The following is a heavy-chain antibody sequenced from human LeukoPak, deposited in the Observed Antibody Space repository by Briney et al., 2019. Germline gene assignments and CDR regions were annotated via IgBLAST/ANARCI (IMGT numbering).Heavy chain of an antibody. Sequence: GASVKVSCKASGYTFTSYDINWVRQATGQGLEWMGWMNPNSGNTGYAQKFQGRVTMTRNTSISTAYMELSSLRSEDTAVYYCARALVWYYGSGSYYDGDYWGQGTLVTVSS. CDR1: GYTFTSYD. J-gene: IGHJ4*02. CDR2: MNPNSGNT. V-gene: IGHV1-8*01. CDR3: ARALVWYYGSGSYYDGDY. D-gene: IGHD3-10*01.